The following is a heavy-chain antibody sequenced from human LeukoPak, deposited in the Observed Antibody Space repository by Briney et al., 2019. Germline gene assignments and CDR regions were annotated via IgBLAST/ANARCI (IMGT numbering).Heavy chain of an antibody. Sequence: GGSLRLSCAASGFTFSSFAMSWVRQAPGKGLEWISGISGSGGSTYYVDSVKGRFTISRDNSNNRLYLQMNSLRTDDTAVYYCAKDKGSGTYPPYWGQGTLVTVSS. CDR1: GFTFSSFA. J-gene: IGHJ4*02. CDR2: ISGSGGST. V-gene: IGHV3-23*01. D-gene: IGHD1-26*01. CDR3: AKDKGSGTYPPY.